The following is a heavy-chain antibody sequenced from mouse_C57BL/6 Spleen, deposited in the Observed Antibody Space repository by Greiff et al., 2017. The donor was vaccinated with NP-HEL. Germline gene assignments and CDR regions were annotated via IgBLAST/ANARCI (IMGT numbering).Heavy chain of an antibody. CDR2: IWSGGST. V-gene: IGHV2-2*01. Sequence: QVHVKQSGPGLVQPSQSLSITCTVSGFSLTSYGVHWVRQSPGKGLEWLGVIWSGGSTDYNAAFISRLSISKDNSKSQVFFKMNSLQADDTAIYYCARNEEGAYYDYAAWFAYWGQGTLVTVSA. D-gene: IGHD2-4*01. J-gene: IGHJ3*01. CDR1: GFSLTSYG. CDR3: ARNEEGAYYDYAAWFAY.